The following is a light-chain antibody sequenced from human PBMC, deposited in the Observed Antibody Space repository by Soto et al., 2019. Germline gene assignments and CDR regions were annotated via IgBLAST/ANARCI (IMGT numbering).Light chain of an antibody. J-gene: IGLJ2*01. CDR1: SSDIGGYNS. CDR3: SSYTIRSTRV. Sequence: QSALTQPASVSGSPGQSITISCTGASSDIGGYNSVSWYQQHPGNAPQLMIYDVSYRPSGISSRFSGSKSGNTASLTISGLQAEDEADYYCSSYTIRSTRVFGGGTKVTVI. CDR2: DVS. V-gene: IGLV2-14*03.